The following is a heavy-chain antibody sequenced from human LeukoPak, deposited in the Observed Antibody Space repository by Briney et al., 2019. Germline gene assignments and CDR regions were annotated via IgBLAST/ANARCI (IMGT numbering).Heavy chain of an antibody. CDR2: IWYDGSNK. Sequence: GGSLRLSCAASGFTFSSYGMHWVRQAPGKGLEWVAVIWYDGSNKYYADSVKGRFTISRDNSKNTLYLQMNSLRAEDTAVYYCARRSGSYWRTYFDYWGQGTLVTVSS. D-gene: IGHD1-26*01. CDR3: ARRSGSYWRTYFDY. J-gene: IGHJ4*02. CDR1: GFTFSSYG. V-gene: IGHV3-33*01.